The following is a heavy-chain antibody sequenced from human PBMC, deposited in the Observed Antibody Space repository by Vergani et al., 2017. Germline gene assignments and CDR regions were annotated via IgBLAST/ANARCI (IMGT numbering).Heavy chain of an antibody. CDR1: GYSISSAYY. V-gene: IGHV3-23*01. D-gene: IGHD6-13*01. Sequence: VQLQESGPGLVKPSETLSLTCGVSGYSISSAYYWGWIRQPPGKGLEWVSAISGSGGSTYYADSVKGRFTISRDNSKNTLYLQMNSLRAEDTAVYYCAKGVVVDSSSWHSVHWFDPWGQGTLVTVSS. J-gene: IGHJ5*02. CDR2: ISGSGGST. CDR3: AKGVVVDSSSWHSVHWFDP.